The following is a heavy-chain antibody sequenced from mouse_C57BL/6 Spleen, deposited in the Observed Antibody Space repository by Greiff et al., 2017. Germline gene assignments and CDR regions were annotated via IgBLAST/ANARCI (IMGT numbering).Heavy chain of an antibody. D-gene: IGHD6-1*01. CDR2: IRSKSSNYAT. V-gene: IGHV10-3*01. Sequence: EVQGVESGGGLVQPKGSLKLSCAASGFTFNTYAMHWVRQAPGKGLEWVARIRSKSSNYATYYADSVKDRFTISRVDSQSMLYLQMNNLKTEDTAMYYCVRKGQYYCYFDVWGTGTTVTVSS. J-gene: IGHJ1*03. CDR3: VRKGQYYCYFDV. CDR1: GFTFNTYA.